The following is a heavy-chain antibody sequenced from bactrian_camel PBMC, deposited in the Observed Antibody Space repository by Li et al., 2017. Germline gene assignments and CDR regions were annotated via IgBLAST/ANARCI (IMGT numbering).Heavy chain of an antibody. CDR1: GFTFSDHD. D-gene: IGHD6*01. CDR3: VKGGLSRGGSWPD. Sequence: VQLVESGGGLVQPGGSLRLSCAASGFTFSDHDMSWVRRAPGKGLEWVATIKTDGISTYYADAVKGRFTISKDDLKDTLYLQMNSLKPEDTAVYYCVKGGLSRGGSWPDWGQGTQVTVS. CDR2: IKTDGIST. V-gene: IGHV3S40*01. J-gene: IGHJ4*01.